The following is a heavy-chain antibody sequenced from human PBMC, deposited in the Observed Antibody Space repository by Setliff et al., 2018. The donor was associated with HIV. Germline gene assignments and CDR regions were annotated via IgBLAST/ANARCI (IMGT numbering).Heavy chain of an antibody. J-gene: IGHJ5*02. V-gene: IGHV4-61*09. CDR2: IHVSGTT. CDR1: GGSITSGSDY. CDR3: ATVRVDHNWFDP. Sequence: PSETLSLTCTVSGGSITSGSDYWSWIRQPAGEGLEWIGHIHVSGTTNYNPSLKSRVTISIDTSKHQFSLKLASVTAADTAVYYCATVRVDHNWFDPWGQGTLVTVSS.